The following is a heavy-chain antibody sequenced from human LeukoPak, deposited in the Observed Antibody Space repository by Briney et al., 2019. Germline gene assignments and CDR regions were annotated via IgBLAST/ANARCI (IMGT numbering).Heavy chain of an antibody. V-gene: IGHV3-23*01. CDR2: ISASDGRT. Sequence: GSLRLSCAASGFTFDTSVMGWVRQAPGRGLEWVSDISASDGRTFYADSVKGRFTISRDNSKDTLYLQMNSLRAEDTALYYCAKRRRPSGGAYDMWGPGTMVTVSS. D-gene: IGHD2-15*01. J-gene: IGHJ3*02. CDR3: AKRRRPSGGAYDM. CDR1: GFTFDTSV.